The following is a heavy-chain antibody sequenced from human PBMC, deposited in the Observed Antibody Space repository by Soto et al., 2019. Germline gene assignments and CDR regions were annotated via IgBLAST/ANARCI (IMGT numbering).Heavy chain of an antibody. D-gene: IGHD2-15*01. Sequence: PGGSLRLSCAASGSMFNIYVMSWVRQAPGKGLAWVSRINSDGSGTSYADSVKGRFTISRDNAKNTLYLQMNSLRAEDTAVYYCARERSECSGGSCYLALDYWGQGTLVTVSS. J-gene: IGHJ4*02. CDR1: GSMFNIYV. CDR3: ARERSECSGGSCYLALDY. V-gene: IGHV3-74*01. CDR2: INSDGSGT.